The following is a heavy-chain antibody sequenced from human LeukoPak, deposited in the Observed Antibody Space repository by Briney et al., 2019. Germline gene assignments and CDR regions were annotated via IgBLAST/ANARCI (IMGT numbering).Heavy chain of an antibody. Sequence: GGSLRLSCAASGFTFSSYGMSWVRQAPGKGLEWVSAISGSGGSTYYADSVKGRFTISRDNSKNTLFLQMNSLRAEDTAVYYCTRDGYGAGSYFPYALDIWGQGTMVTVSS. CDR1: GFTFSSYG. V-gene: IGHV3-23*01. J-gene: IGHJ3*02. CDR2: ISGSGGST. D-gene: IGHD3-10*01. CDR3: TRDGYGAGSYFPYALDI.